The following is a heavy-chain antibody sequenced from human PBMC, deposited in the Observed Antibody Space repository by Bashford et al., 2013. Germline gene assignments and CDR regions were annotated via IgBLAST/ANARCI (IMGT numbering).Heavy chain of an antibody. V-gene: IGHV6-1*01. CDR2: TYYRSKWYN. D-gene: IGHD2-2*01. Sequence: WIRQSPSRGLEWLGRTYYRSKWYNDYAESVKSRIIINADNSKNTLYLEMTSLRAEDTAVYYCAREAPALDYWSQGTLVTVSS. J-gene: IGHJ4*02. CDR3: AREAPALDY.